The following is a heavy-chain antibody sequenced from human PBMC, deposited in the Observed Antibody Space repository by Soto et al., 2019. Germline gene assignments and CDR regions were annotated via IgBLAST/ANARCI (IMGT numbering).Heavy chain of an antibody. CDR2: IWYDGSNK. D-gene: IGHD2-15*01. J-gene: IGHJ6*03. V-gene: IGHV3-33*01. CDR1: GFTFSSYG. CDR3: ARDVGYCSGGSCFSHADA. Sequence: GGSLRLSCAASGFTFSSYGMHWVRQAPGKGLEWVAVIWYDGSNKYYADSVKGRFTISRDNSKNTLYLQMNSLRAEDTAVYYCARDVGYCSGGSCFSHADAWGKGTTGTVS.